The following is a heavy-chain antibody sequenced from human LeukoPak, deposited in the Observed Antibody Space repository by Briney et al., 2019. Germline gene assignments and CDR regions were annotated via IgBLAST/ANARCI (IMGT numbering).Heavy chain of an antibody. J-gene: IGHJ5*02. CDR1: GFTFSDYY. Sequence: PGGSLRLSCAAPGFTFSDYYMSWILQAPGKGLEWVSYISSSGSTIYYADSVKGRFTISRDNSKNTLYLQMSSLRAVDTAVYYCAKSPPGLEAPRWFDPWGQGTLVTVSS. V-gene: IGHV3-11*01. D-gene: IGHD1-1*01. CDR3: AKSPPGLEAPRWFDP. CDR2: ISSSGSTI.